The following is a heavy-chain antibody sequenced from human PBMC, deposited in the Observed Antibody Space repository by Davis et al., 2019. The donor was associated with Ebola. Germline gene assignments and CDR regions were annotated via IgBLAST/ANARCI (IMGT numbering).Heavy chain of an antibody. CDR3: ARLNTLNYRFFGIDV. CDR2: VYPGDSDV. J-gene: IGHJ6*02. V-gene: IGHV5-51*01. D-gene: IGHD1-7*01. CDR1: GDSFTDNW. Sequence: GESLKISCKGSGDSFTDNWIGWVRQMPGKGLEVMGLVYPGDSDVRYSPSFQGQITMSADKSISTAYLQWNSLKTSDTAMYYCARLNTLNYRFFGIDVWGQGTTVTVSS.